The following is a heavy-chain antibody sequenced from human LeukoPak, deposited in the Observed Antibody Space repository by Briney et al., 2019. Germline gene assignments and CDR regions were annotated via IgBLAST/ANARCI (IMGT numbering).Heavy chain of an antibody. D-gene: IGHD1-26*01. J-gene: IGHJ4*02. CDR1: GYTFTSYD. CDR3: ARGDLLSGSYLDGYY. V-gene: IGHV1-8*01. Sequence: GASVKVSCKASGYTFTSYDINWVRQAPGQGLEWMGWMNPNSGNTGYAQKFQGGVNMTRNTSISTAYMELSSLRSVDTAVYYCARGDLLSGSYLDGYYWGQGTLVTVSS. CDR2: MNPNSGNT.